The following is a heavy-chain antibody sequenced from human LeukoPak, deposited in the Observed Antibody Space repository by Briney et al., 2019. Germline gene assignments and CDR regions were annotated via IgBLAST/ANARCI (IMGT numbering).Heavy chain of an antibody. V-gene: IGHV3-53*01. CDR1: GFTVSSNY. CDR2: IYSGGST. CDR3: ARDRRSAPYYYYYMDV. D-gene: IGHD1-26*01. J-gene: IGHJ6*03. Sequence: GGSLRLSCAASGFTVSSNYMSWVRQAPGKGLEWVSVIYSGGSTYYADSVKGRFTISRDNSKNTLYLQMHSLRAEDTAVYYCARDRRSAPYYYYYMDVWGKGTTVTVSS.